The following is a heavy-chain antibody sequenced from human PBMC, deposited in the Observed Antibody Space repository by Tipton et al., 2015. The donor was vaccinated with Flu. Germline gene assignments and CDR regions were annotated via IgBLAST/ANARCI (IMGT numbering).Heavy chain of an antibody. CDR2: ISHRGSA. CDR3: ARLSYYDVDLKNFYFDY. J-gene: IGHJ4*02. CDR1: GYSISDGYY. V-gene: IGHV4-38-2*01. Sequence: TLSLTCVVSGYSISDGYYWGWIRQPPGKGLEWIGSISHRGSASYNPSLKSRVSISVDTSKSQFSLKLRSVTAADTAVYYCARLSYYDVDLKNFYFDYWGQGALVTVSS. D-gene: IGHD3-10*02.